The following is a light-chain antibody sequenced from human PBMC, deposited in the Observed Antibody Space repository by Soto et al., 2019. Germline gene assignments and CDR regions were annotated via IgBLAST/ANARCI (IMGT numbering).Light chain of an antibody. CDR1: SSNLGDNT. Sequence: QSVLTQPPSASGTPGQRVTISCSTSSSNLGDNTVNWYQQVPGTAPKLLIYSYDQRPSGGPDRFSGSKSGTSASLAISGLQSEDEADYYCAAWDASLDGYVFGPGTKLTVL. CDR3: AAWDASLDGYV. J-gene: IGLJ1*01. CDR2: SYD. V-gene: IGLV1-44*01.